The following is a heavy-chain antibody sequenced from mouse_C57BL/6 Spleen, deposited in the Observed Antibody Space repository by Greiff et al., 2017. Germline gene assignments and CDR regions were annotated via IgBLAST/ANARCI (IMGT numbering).Heavy chain of an antibody. J-gene: IGHJ3*01. V-gene: IGHV1-82*01. Sequence: VKLQQSGPELVKPGASVKLSCKASGYAFSSSWMNWVKQRPGKGLEWIGRIYPGDGDTNYNGKFKGKATLTADKSSSTAYMQLSSLTSEDSAVYFCARSLYITTVVAPGFAYWGQGTLVTVSA. CDR1: GYAFSSSW. CDR2: IYPGDGDT. D-gene: IGHD1-1*01. CDR3: ARSLYITTVVAPGFAY.